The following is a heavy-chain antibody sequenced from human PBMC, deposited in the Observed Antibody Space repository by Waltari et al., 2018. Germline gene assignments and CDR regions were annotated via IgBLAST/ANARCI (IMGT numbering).Heavy chain of an antibody. D-gene: IGHD3-3*01. CDR1: GGSISSSSYY. V-gene: IGHV4-39*01. CDR3: ARFWSGYYTRGTFDP. Sequence: QLQLQESGPGLVKPSETLSLTCTVSGGSISSSSYYWGWIRQPPGKGLEWIGSIYYSGSTYYNPSLKSLVTISVDTSKNQFSLKLSSVTAADTAVYYCARFWSGYYTRGTFDPWGQGTLVTVSS. CDR2: IYYSGST. J-gene: IGHJ5*02.